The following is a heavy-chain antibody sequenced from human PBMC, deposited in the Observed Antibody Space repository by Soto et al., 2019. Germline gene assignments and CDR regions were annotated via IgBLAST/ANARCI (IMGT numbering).Heavy chain of an antibody. CDR1: GHTLTSYY. D-gene: IGHD5-18*01. CDR2: INPSGGST. J-gene: IGHJ4*02. Sequence: QVQLVQSGAEVKKPGASVKVSCKASGHTLTSYYMHWVRQAPGQGLEWMGIINPSGGSTSYAQKFQGRVTMTRDTSTSTVDMELSSLRSEDTAVYYCAREVDTAMASLDYWGQGTLVTVSS. V-gene: IGHV1-46*01. CDR3: AREVDTAMASLDY.